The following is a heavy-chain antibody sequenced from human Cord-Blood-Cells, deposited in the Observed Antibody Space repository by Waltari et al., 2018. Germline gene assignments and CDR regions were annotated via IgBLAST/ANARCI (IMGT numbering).Heavy chain of an antibody. V-gene: IGHV4-39*01. D-gene: IGHD6-13*01. CDR1: GGSISSSSYY. CDR3: ASKRAAGIDY. Sequence: QLQLQESGPGLVKPSETLSLTCTVSGGSISSSSYYWGWIRQPPGKGLEWIGSSYYSGSTYDNPSLKSRVTISVDTSKNQFSLKLSSVTAADTAVYYCASKRAAGIDYWGQGTLVTVSS. CDR2: SYYSGST. J-gene: IGHJ4*02.